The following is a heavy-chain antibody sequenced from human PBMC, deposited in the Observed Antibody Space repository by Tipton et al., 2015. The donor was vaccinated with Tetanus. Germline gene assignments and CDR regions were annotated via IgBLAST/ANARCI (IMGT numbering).Heavy chain of an antibody. CDR3: ARIHDFLSGHFDV. Sequence: TLSLTCTVSGGSISGSSYYWGWIRQPPGRGLEWIGSIYYSGSSYYNPTLKSRVTISVDTSKNQFSLKLDSVTAADAAVYYCARIHDFLSGHFDVWGQGTLVAVSS. J-gene: IGHJ4*02. V-gene: IGHV4-39*01. CDR2: IYYSGSS. D-gene: IGHD3-3*01. CDR1: GGSISGSSYY.